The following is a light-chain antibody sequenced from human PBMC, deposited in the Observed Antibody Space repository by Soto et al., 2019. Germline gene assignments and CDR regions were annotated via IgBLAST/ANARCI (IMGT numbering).Light chain of an antibody. CDR1: SSNIGGNA. Sequence: QSVLTQPPSASGTPGQRVTISCSGGSSNIGGNAVNWYQQLPGTAPKLLIYRSNQRPSGVPDRFSGSKSGTSASLAISGLQSEDEADYYCASWDDSLNVVFGVGTPLTVL. J-gene: IGLJ3*02. CDR3: ASWDDSLNVV. CDR2: RSN. V-gene: IGLV1-44*01.